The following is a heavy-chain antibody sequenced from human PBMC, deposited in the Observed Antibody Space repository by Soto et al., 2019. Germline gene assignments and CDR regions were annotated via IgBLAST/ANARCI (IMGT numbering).Heavy chain of an antibody. CDR2: ISDGGST. J-gene: IGHJ4*02. V-gene: IGHV4-59*01. CDR3: ARDGRGYFDD. D-gene: IGHD2-15*01. Sequence: PSETLSLTCTVSGDSISSYYWNWIRQPPGKGLEWIGYISDGGSTNYNPPVKSRVVISVDTSKNQFSLKLSSVTAADTAAYYCARDGRGYFDDWAQGTRVTVPS. CDR1: GDSISSYY.